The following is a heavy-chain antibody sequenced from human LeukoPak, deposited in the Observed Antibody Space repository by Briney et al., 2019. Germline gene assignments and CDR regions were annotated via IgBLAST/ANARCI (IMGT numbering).Heavy chain of an antibody. D-gene: IGHD3-10*01. CDR1: GYSFASYW. CDR2: IYPGDSDN. CDR3: ARLPMVRGDPFDY. J-gene: IGHJ4*02. V-gene: IGHV5-51*01. Sequence: GESLKISCKGSGYSFASYWIGWVRQMPGKGLEWMGIIYPGDSDNRYSPSFQGQVTISADKSNSTAYLQWSSLKASDTAMYYCARLPMVRGDPFDYWGQGTLVTVSS.